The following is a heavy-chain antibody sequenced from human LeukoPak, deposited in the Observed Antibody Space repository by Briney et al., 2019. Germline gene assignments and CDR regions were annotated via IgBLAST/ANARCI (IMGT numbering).Heavy chain of an antibody. CDR1: GGSIRNSSFY. D-gene: IGHD5-24*01. V-gene: IGHV4-39*01. CDR2: IYSTGTT. J-gene: IGHJ4*02. Sequence: NASETLSLTCAVSGGSIRNSSFYWGWIRQPPGKGLEWIASIYSTGTTYYNPSIKSRITIFVDTSKNQVSLKLRSVTAADTAVYYCARHAVEGQWLQFYYFNYWGQGSLVTVSS. CDR3: ARHAVEGQWLQFYYFNY.